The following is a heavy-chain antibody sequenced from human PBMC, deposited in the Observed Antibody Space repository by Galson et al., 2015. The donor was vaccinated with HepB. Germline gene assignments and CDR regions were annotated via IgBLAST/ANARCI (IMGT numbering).Heavy chain of an antibody. Sequence: SLRLSCAASGFTFSSYWMHWVRQAPGKGLVWVSRINSDGSSTSYADSVKGRFTISRDNATNTLYLQMNSLRAEGTAVYYCAKARAVAGTAGFDYWGQGTLVTVSS. V-gene: IGHV3-74*01. CDR3: AKARAVAGTAGFDY. D-gene: IGHD6-19*01. CDR2: INSDGSST. CDR1: GFTFSSYW. J-gene: IGHJ4*02.